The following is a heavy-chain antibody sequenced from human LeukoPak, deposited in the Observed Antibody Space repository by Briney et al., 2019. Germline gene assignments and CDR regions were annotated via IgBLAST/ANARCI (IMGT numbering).Heavy chain of an antibody. CDR3: AELGITMIGGV. CDR2: ISSRAGSI. CDR1: GFTFSTYE. D-gene: IGHD3-10*02. Sequence: GGSLRLSCSASGFTFSTYEMNWVRQAPGKGLEWVSSISSRAGSIYYADSVKGRFTISRDNAKNSLYLQMNSLRAEDTAVYYCAELGITMIGGVWGKGTTVTISS. J-gene: IGHJ6*04. V-gene: IGHV3-48*03.